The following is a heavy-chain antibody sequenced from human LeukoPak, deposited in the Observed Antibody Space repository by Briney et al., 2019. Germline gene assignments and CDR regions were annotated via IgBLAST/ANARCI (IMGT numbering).Heavy chain of an antibody. V-gene: IGHV3-23*01. CDR1: GFTFSSYA. CDR2: ISGSGGST. D-gene: IGHD2-15*01. Sequence: GGSLRLSCAASGFTFSSYAMSWVRQAPGKGLEWVSAISGSGGSTHYADSVKGRFTISRDNSKNTLYLQMNSLRADDTAVYYCAKMDGSDTRYDGIDYWGQGTLVTVSS. J-gene: IGHJ4*02. CDR3: AKMDGSDTRYDGIDY.